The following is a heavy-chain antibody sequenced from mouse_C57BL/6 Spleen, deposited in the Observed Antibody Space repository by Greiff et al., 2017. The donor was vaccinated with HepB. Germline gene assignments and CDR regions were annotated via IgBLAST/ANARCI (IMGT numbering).Heavy chain of an antibody. Sequence: VQLQQPGAELVMPGASVKLSCKASGYTFTSYWMHWVKQRPGQGLEWIGEIDPSDSYTNYNQKFKGKSTLTVDKSSSTAYMQLSSLTSEDSAVYYCARRLGQGHFDYWGQGTTLTVSS. CDR3: ARRLGQGHFDY. J-gene: IGHJ2*01. D-gene: IGHD3-3*01. V-gene: IGHV1-69*01. CDR2: IDPSDSYT. CDR1: GYTFTSYW.